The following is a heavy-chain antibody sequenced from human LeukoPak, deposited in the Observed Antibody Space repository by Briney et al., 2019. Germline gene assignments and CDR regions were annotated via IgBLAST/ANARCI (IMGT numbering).Heavy chain of an antibody. CDR3: AAGFDY. V-gene: IGHV4-39*01. CDR1: GYSISSGIYY. CDR2: VFYGGST. J-gene: IGHJ4*02. Sequence: SETLSLTCAVSGYSISSGIYYWGWIRQPPGKGLEWIGSVFYGGSTYYNPSLKSRVTISVDTSKNQFSLQLSFLTAADTAMYYCAAGFDYWGQGTLVTVSS.